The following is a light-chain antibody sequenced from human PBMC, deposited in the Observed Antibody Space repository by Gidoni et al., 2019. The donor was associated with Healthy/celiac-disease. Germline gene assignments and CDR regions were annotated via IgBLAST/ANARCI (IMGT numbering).Light chain of an antibody. CDR3: AAWDDSLNGPV. V-gene: IGLV1-44*01. J-gene: IGLJ2*01. CDR2: SNN. CDR1: SSNIGINT. Sequence: QSVLTQPHSASGTPGQRVTISCSGSSSNIGINTVNWYQQLPGPAPKLLIYSNNQRPSGVPDRFSGSKSGTSASLAISGLQSEDEADYYCAAWDDSLNGPVFGGGTKLTVL.